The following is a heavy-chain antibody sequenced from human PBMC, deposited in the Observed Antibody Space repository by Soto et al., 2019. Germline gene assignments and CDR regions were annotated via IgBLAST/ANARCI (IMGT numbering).Heavy chain of an antibody. J-gene: IGHJ6*02. CDR2: INTNSGGT. D-gene: IGHD3-3*01. CDR3: ARDRLRFLSWFFLTYYYYGMDV. V-gene: IGHV1-2*04. CDR1: GVALTGYY. Sequence: ASVKVSCKASGVALTGYYMHWVRQAPGQGREGMGWINTNSGGTNYAQKFQGWATMTRDTSISTAYMEMSRLRSDDTAVYSCARDRLRFLSWFFLTYYYYGMDVWGQGPTVTVS.